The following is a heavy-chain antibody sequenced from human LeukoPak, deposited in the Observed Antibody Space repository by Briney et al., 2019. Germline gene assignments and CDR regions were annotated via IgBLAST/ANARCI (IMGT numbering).Heavy chain of an antibody. CDR3: ARDQGSGWTRWFDP. CDR2: INHSGST. CDR1: GGSFSGYY. Sequence: SETLSLTCAVYGGSFSGYYWSWIRQPPGKGLEWIGEINHSGSTSYNPSLKSRVTISVDTSKNQFSLKLSSVTAADTAVYYCARDQGSGWTRWFDPWGQGTLVTVSS. D-gene: IGHD6-19*01. V-gene: IGHV4-34*01. J-gene: IGHJ5*02.